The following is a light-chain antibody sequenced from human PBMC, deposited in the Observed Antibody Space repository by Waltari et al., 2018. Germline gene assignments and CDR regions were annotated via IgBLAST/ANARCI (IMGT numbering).Light chain of an antibody. V-gene: IGLV2-23*02. CDR3: FSYAGSNSFA. J-gene: IGLJ2*01. CDR2: DVS. Sequence: QSALTQPASVSGSPGQSITVSCIGTSNDIGSYNFVSWFQQHPGRAPKRMIYDVSGRPLGFSTRFSGSKSGNTVSLTISGLQAEDEADYYCFSYAGSNSFAFGGGTRVTVL. CDR1: SNDIGSYNF.